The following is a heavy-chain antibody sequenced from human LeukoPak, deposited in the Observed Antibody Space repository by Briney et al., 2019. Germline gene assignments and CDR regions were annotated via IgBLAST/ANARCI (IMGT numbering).Heavy chain of an antibody. D-gene: IGHD5-24*01. V-gene: IGHV4-30-2*01. CDR1: GDSISSGGYS. CDR3: ARRDGYNYGGLFDI. CDR2: IYHSVST. J-gene: IGHJ3*02. Sequence: SETLSLTCAVSGDSISSGGYSWSWIRQPPGKGLEWIGYIYHSVSTYYNPSLKSRVTISVDRSKNQFSLKLSSVTAADTAVYYCARRDGYNYGGLFDIWGQGTMVTVSS.